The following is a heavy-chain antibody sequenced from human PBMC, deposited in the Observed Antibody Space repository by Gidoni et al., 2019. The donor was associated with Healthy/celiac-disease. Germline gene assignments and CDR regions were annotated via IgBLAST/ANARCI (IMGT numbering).Heavy chain of an antibody. V-gene: IGHV1-58*02. CDR2: IVVGSGNT. CDR3: AAADYDFWSGYSRAWFDP. CDR1: GFTFTSSA. D-gene: IGHD3-3*01. Sequence: QMQLVQSGPEVKKPGTSVKVSCKASGFTFTSSAMQWVRQARGQRLEWIGWIVVGSGNTNYAQKFQERVTITRDMSTSTAYMELSSLRSEDTAVYYCAAADYDFWSGYSRAWFDPWGQGTLVTVSS. J-gene: IGHJ5*02.